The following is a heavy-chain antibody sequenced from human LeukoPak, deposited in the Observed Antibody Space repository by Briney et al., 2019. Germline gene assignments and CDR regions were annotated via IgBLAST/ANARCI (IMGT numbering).Heavy chain of an antibody. Sequence: PGGSLRLSCAASGFTFSSYGMRWVRQAPGKGLEWVSAISGSGGSTYYADSVKGRFTISRDNSKNTLYLQMHSLRAEDTAVYYCGKESLRVVPSATFDYWGQGTLVTVSS. CDR1: GFTFSSYG. V-gene: IGHV3-23*01. J-gene: IGHJ4*02. CDR3: GKESLRVVPSATFDY. CDR2: ISGSGGST. D-gene: IGHD2-2*01.